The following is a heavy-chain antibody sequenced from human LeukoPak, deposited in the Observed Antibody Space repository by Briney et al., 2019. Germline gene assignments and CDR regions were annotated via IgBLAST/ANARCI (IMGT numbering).Heavy chain of an antibody. Sequence: GGSLRLSCAASGFTVSSNYMSWVRQAPGKGLEWVSVIYSGGSTYYADSVKGRFTISRDNSKNTLYLQMNSLRAEDTAVYYCARPIAAAGPTDAFDIWGQGTMVTVSS. V-gene: IGHV3-53*01. CDR2: IYSGGST. CDR1: GFTVSSNY. CDR3: ARPIAAAGPTDAFDI. D-gene: IGHD6-13*01. J-gene: IGHJ3*02.